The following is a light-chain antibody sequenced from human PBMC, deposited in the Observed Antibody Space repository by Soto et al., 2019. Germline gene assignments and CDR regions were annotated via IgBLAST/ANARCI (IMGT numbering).Light chain of an antibody. J-gene: IGLJ2*01. Sequence: QSVLTQPPSVSAAPRQRVTISCSGSTPNIGNNAVNWYQLLPGKAPKLLIYYDDLLPSGVSDRFSGSKSGTSASLAISGLQSEDEADYFCSAWDDSLNGPVFGGGTKLTVL. CDR2: YDD. CDR3: SAWDDSLNGPV. CDR1: TPNIGNNA. V-gene: IGLV1-36*01.